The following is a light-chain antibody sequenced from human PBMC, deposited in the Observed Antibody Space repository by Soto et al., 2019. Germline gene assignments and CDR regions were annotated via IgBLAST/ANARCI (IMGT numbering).Light chain of an antibody. Sequence: EIVMTQSPASLSVSPGERVTLSCRAGQGVTTNFAWYQQKSGQSPRLLIYDVSTRATGIPARFSGTGSETDFTLTISGLQSEDSAVYFCQQYNNWPFSFGRGTRLEIK. V-gene: IGKV3-15*01. CDR1: QGVTTN. J-gene: IGKJ5*01. CDR3: QQYNNWPFS. CDR2: DVS.